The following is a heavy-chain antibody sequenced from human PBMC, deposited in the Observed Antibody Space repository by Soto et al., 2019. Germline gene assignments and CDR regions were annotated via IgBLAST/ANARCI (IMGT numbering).Heavy chain of an antibody. D-gene: IGHD2-2*01. V-gene: IGHV4-59*01. Sequence: PSETLSLTCTVSGGSISSYYWSWIRQPPGKGLAWIGYIYYSGSTNYNPSLKSRVTISVDTSRNHFSLKLSSVTAADTAVYYCARLWVVGSSYHMDVWGQGTPVTVSS. CDR2: IYYSGST. CDR3: ARLWVVGSSYHMDV. CDR1: GGSISSYY. J-gene: IGHJ6*02.